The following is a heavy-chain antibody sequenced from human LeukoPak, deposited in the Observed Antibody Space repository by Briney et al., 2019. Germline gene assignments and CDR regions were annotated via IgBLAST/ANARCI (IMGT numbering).Heavy chain of an antibody. J-gene: IGHJ6*02. D-gene: IGHD5-24*01. CDR2: IYTSGST. CDR1: GGSISSGSYY. CDR3: VRAGATHYYYGMDV. V-gene: IGHV4-61*02. Sequence: SQTLSLTCTVSGGSISSGSYYWSWIRQPAGKGLEWIGRIYTSGSTNYNPSLKSRVTISVDTSKNQFSLKLSSVTAADTAVYYCVRAGATHYYYGMDVWGQGTTVTVSS.